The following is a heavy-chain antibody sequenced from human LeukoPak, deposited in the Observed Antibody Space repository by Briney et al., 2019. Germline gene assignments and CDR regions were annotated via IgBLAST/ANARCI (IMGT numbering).Heavy chain of an antibody. CDR1: GFTVSSNY. D-gene: IGHD6-13*01. Sequence: GGSLRLSCAASGFTVSSNYMSWVRQAPGKGLEWVSVIYSGGSTYYADSVKGRFTISRDNSKNTLYLQMNSLRAEDTAVYYCARAWSAALTRFDYWGQGTLVTVSS. V-gene: IGHV3-53*01. J-gene: IGHJ4*02. CDR2: IYSGGST. CDR3: ARAWSAALTRFDY.